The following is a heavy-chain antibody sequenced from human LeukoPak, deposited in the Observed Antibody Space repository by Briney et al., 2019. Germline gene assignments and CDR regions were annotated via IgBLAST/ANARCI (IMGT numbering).Heavy chain of an antibody. CDR3: ARVGWTYNDALDI. D-gene: IGHD5-12*01. V-gene: IGHV3-21*01. CDR1: GFTFSSYS. Sequence: GVSLRLSCAASGFTFSSYSMNWDRQAPGKGLEWVSSISSSSSYIYYADSVKGRFTISRDNAKNSLYLQMNSLRAEDTAVYYCARVGWTYNDALDIWGQGTMVTVSS. J-gene: IGHJ3*02. CDR2: ISSSSSYI.